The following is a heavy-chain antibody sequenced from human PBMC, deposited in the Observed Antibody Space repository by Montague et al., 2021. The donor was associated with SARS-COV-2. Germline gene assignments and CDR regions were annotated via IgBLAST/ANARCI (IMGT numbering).Heavy chain of an antibody. CDR2: ISSSSSTI. J-gene: IGHJ4*02. V-gene: IGHV3-48*04. Sequence: ETLSLTCTLSGGSFTSFYWSWVRQAPGKGLEWVSYISSSSSTIXXADSVKGRFTISRDNAKNSLYLQMNSLRAEDTAVYYCARDLRWGYYDILTGYYRPLDYWGQGTLVTVSS. CDR1: GGSFTSFY. CDR3: ARDLRWGYYDILTGYYRPLDY. D-gene: IGHD3-9*01.